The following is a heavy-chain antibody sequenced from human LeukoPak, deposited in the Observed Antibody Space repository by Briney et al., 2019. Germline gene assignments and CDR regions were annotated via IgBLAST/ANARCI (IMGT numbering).Heavy chain of an antibody. J-gene: IGHJ4*02. Sequence: GGSLRLSCAASGFTFRGYEVSWARQAPGKGLEWVSSISSTGNTIYYADSVKGRFTISRDNAKNSLYLQMSSLKTEDTAVYYCARDRIAVAGTLWGQGTLVTVSS. V-gene: IGHV3-48*03. D-gene: IGHD6-19*01. CDR3: ARDRIAVAGTL. CDR1: GFTFRGYE. CDR2: ISSTGNTI.